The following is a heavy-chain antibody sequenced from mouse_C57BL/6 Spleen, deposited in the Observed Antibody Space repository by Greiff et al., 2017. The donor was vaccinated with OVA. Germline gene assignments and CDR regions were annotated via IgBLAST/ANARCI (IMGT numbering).Heavy chain of an antibody. D-gene: IGHD2-4*01. J-gene: IGHJ3*01. CDR2: INPNNGGT. V-gene: IGHV1-26*01. Sequence: EVQLQQSGPELVKPGASVKISCKASGYTFTDYYMNWVKQSHGKSLEWIGDINPNNGGTSYNQKFKGKATLTVDKSSSTAYMELRSLTSEDSAVYYCARFDDYDWFAYWGQGTLVTVSA. CDR1: GYTFTDYY. CDR3: ARFDDYDWFAY.